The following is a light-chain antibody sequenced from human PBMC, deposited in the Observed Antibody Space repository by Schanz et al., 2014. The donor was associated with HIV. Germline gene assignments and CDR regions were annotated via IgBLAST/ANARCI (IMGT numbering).Light chain of an antibody. J-gene: IGLJ2*01. V-gene: IGLV2-23*02. CDR3: CSYAGSSTHVV. CDR1: SSDVGSYNL. CDR2: DVS. Sequence: QSALTQPASVSGSPGQSITISCTGTSSDVGSYNLASWSQQHPGKAPKLMIYDVSNRPSGVSNRFSGSKSGNTASLTISGLQAEDEADYYCCSYAGSSTHVVFGGGTKLPVL.